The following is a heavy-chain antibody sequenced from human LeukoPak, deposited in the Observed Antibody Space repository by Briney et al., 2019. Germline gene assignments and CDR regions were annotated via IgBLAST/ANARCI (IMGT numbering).Heavy chain of an antibody. D-gene: IGHD3-16*01. J-gene: IGHJ5*02. Sequence: SETLSLTCAVSGYSITSGFSWGWIRQPPGKGLEWIGTISHSGTTDYKSTLESRLTISMDTSKNLFSLRLTSVTAADTAVYYCAREGAGPGIDPWGQGTLDTVSS. V-gene: IGHV4-38-2*02. CDR2: ISHSGTT. CDR1: GYSITSGFS. CDR3: AREGAGPGIDP.